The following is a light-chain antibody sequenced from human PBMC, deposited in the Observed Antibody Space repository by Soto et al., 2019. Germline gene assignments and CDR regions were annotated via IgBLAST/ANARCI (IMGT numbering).Light chain of an antibody. V-gene: IGLV2-8*01. CDR2: EVT. Sequence: QSALTQPPSASRSPGQSVTISCTGTSSDVGGYNFVSWYRQYPGKAPQLIIYEVTKRPSGFPDRFSGSKSGNTASLTVSGLQAEDEADYYCSSYAATNNYVFGSGTKVTVL. J-gene: IGLJ1*01. CDR1: SSDVGGYNF. CDR3: SSYAATNNYV.